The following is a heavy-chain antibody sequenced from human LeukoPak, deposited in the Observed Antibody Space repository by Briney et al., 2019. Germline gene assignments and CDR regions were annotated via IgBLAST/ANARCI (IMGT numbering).Heavy chain of an antibody. CDR3: ASFPSYSSSWYNHYYYGMDV. J-gene: IGHJ6*02. D-gene: IGHD6-13*01. V-gene: IGHV4-59*01. CDR2: IYYSGNT. CDR1: GGSISSYY. Sequence: SETLSLTCTVSGGSISSYYWSWIRQPPGKGLEWIGYIYYSGNTNFNPSLKSRVTISVDTSKSQFSLKLSSVTAADTAVYYCASFPSYSSSWYNHYYYGMDVWGQGTTVTVSS.